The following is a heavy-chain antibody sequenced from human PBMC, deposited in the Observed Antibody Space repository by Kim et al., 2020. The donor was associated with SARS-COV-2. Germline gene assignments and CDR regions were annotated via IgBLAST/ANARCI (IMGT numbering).Heavy chain of an antibody. J-gene: IGHJ4*02. CDR3: ARRSLIAVAGDY. Sequence: NYNPSLKSRVTISVDTSKNQFSLKLSSVTAADTAVYYCARRSLIAVAGDYWGQGTLVTVSS. D-gene: IGHD6-19*01. V-gene: IGHV4-34*01.